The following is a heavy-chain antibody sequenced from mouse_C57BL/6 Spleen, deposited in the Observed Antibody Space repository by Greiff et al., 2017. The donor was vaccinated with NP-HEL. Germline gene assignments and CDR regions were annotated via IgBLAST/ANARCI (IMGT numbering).Heavy chain of an antibody. CDR3: ARGVYYGSSYPYYFDY. D-gene: IGHD1-1*01. V-gene: IGHV1-64*01. CDR2: IHPNSGST. Sequence: QVQLQQPGAELVKPGASVKLSCKASGYTFTSYWMHWVKQRPGQGLEWIGMIHPNSGSTNYNEKFKSKATLTVDKSSSTAYMQLSSLTSEDSAVYYCARGVYYGSSYPYYFDYWGQGTTLTVSS. CDR1: GYTFTSYW. J-gene: IGHJ2*01.